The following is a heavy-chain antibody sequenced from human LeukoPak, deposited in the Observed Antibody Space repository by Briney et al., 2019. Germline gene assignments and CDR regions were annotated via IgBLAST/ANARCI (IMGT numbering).Heavy chain of an antibody. CDR3: ARLGSSWENGY. CDR2: ISSSSTAI. V-gene: IGHV3-48*01. Sequence: GGSLRLSCAASGFTFSPYSMNWVRQAPGKGLEWVSYISSSSTAIYYADSLKGRFTISRDNAENSLYLQMNSLRAEDTAVYHCARLGSSWENGYWGQGTLVTVSS. D-gene: IGHD6-13*01. J-gene: IGHJ4*02. CDR1: GFTFSPYS.